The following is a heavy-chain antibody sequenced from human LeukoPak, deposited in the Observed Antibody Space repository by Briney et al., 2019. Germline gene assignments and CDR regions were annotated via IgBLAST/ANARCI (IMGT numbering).Heavy chain of an antibody. Sequence: GASVKVSCKASGYTLTSYDINWLRQASGQGLEWMGWMNPNSGNTGYAQKFQGRVTITRNTSISTAYMELSSLRSEDTAVYYCARAGYCSGGSCYNTYYYYYMDVWGKGTTVTVSS. CDR1: GYTLTSYD. D-gene: IGHD2-15*01. J-gene: IGHJ6*03. CDR2: MNPNSGNT. CDR3: ARAGYCSGGSCYNTYYYYYMDV. V-gene: IGHV1-8*03.